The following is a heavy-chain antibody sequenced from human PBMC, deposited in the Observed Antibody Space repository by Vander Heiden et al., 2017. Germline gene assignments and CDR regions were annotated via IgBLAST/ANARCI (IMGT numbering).Heavy chain of an antibody. J-gene: IGHJ4*02. CDR3: ARTPDTGGVWYYFDY. CDR1: GFSFSSQY. V-gene: IGHV3-53*01. Sequence: EVQVVESGGGLIQPGGSLRLSCSASGFSFSSQYMSWVRQAPGKGLEGVLVIKTDGTTYDADSVKGRFTISRDNSKNTVYLQMNSLRAEDTAVYYCARTPDTGGVWYYFDYWGQGTLVTVSS. CDR2: IKTDGTT. D-gene: IGHD3-16*01.